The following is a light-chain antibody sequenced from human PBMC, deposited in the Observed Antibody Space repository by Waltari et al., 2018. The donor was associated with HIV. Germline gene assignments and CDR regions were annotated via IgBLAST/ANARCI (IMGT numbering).Light chain of an antibody. CDR1: SSDVGGYNY. CDR3: ISYTGRSTFV. V-gene: IGLV2-14*01. Sequence: QSALTQPASVSGSPGQSITISCTGTSSDVGGYNYVSWYQQHPGKAPKLMIYDVSNPPSGDPNRFSGSKAGNTPALTISRHQAEDEADYYWISYTGRSTFVFGGVTKLTVL. CDR2: DVS. J-gene: IGLJ2*01.